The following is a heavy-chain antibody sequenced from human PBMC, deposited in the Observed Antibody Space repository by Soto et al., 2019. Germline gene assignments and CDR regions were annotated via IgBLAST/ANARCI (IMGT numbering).Heavy chain of an antibody. CDR3: ARVVPGAEAWFGP. V-gene: IGHV1-18*01. Sequence: QVQLVQSGGEVKRPGASVKVSCKTSGYTFSNYGITWVRQAPGQPLEWLGWISLYSDGTNYAQKFQGRVSITTDTSTTTAYMELRSLRSDDTAVYYCARVVPGAEAWFGPWGQGPLVTVSS. CDR2: ISLYSDGT. D-gene: IGHD2-2*01. J-gene: IGHJ5*02. CDR1: GYTFSNYG.